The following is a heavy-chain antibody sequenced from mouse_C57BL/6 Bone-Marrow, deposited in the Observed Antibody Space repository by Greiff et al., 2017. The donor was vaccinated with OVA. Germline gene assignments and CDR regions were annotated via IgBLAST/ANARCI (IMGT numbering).Heavy chain of an antibody. Sequence: EVKLVESAGGLVQPGDSLSLSCAASGFTFTNYYMSWVRQPPGKALEWLAFIRNKPNGSTTEYSASVKGRFTISRDNSQSILYLQMNALRAEDSATYYCARYKGRVAVDYFDYWGQGTALTVSS. V-gene: IGHV7-3*01. CDR2: IRNKPNGSTT. CDR1: GFTFTNYY. J-gene: IGHJ2*01. D-gene: IGHD1-1*01. CDR3: ARYKGRVAVDYFDY.